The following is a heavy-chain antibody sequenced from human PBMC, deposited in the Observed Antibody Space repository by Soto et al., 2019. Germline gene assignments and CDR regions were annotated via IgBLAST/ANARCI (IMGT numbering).Heavy chain of an antibody. CDR1: GFTFSGYY. J-gene: IGHJ4*02. V-gene: IGHV3-11*01. D-gene: IGHD2-8*02. CDR2: IRSSGSTI. Sequence: SLRLSCAPWGFTFSGYYMSCMLQSPGKFLEWVSYIRSSGSTIYYADALRVRFNISRDNAKNSLYLQIASIRADQTAVYFCPRPNWTGSPASFEYWGPGSLVSVSS. CDR3: PRPNWTGSPASFEY.